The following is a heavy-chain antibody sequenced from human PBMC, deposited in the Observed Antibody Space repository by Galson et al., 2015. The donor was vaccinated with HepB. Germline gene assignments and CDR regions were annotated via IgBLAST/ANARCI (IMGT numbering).Heavy chain of an antibody. D-gene: IGHD4-23*01. CDR3: TRHTLYGGNSR. J-gene: IGHJ4*02. CDR1: GFTFSGSA. CDR2: IRSKANSYAT. Sequence: SLRLSCAASGFTFSGSAMHWVRQASGKGLEWVGRIRSKANSYATAYAASVKGRFTISRDDSKNTAYLQMNSLKTEDTAVYYCTRHTLYGGNSRWGQGTLVTVSS. V-gene: IGHV3-73*01.